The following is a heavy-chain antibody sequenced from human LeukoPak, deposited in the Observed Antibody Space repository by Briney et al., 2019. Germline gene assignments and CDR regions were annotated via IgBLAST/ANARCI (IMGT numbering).Heavy chain of an antibody. Sequence: GASVKVSCKASGYTFTSYGISWVRQAPGQGLEWMGWISAYNGNTNYAQKLQGRVTMTTDTSTSTAYMELRSLRSDDTAVYYCARDKKGELLIYPDYWGQGTLVTVSS. CDR3: ARDKKGELLIYPDY. CDR1: GYTFTSYG. CDR2: ISAYNGNT. J-gene: IGHJ4*02. V-gene: IGHV1-18*01. D-gene: IGHD1-26*01.